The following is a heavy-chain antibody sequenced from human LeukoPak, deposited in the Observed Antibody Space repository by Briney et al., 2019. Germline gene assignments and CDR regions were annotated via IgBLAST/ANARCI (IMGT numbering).Heavy chain of an antibody. D-gene: IGHD2-2*01. CDR1: GFTFSSYS. CDR2: ISSSSSYI. V-gene: IGHV3-21*04. J-gene: IGHJ6*03. CDR3: AKGGYCSSTSCYRYYYYYYMDV. Sequence: GGSLRLSCAASGFTFSSYSMNWVRQAPGKGLEWVSSISSSSSYIYYADSVKGRFTISRDNSKNTLYLQMNSLRAEDTAVYYCAKGGYCSSTSCYRYYYYYYMDVWGKGTTVTISS.